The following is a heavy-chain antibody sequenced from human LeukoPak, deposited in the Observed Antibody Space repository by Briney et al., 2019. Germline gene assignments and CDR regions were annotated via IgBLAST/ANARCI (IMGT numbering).Heavy chain of an antibody. CDR3: ARDRRGGSGSYRRFDY. Sequence: ASVKVSCKASGYTFTKYGVSWVRQAPGQGLEWMGWIGAYTGNTNYVKKFQGRVTLTRDTSTSTAYMELGSLRSDDTAVYYCARDRRGGSGSYRRFDYWGQGTLVTVSS. CDR1: GYTFTKYG. CDR2: IGAYTGNT. D-gene: IGHD3-10*01. J-gene: IGHJ4*02. V-gene: IGHV1-18*01.